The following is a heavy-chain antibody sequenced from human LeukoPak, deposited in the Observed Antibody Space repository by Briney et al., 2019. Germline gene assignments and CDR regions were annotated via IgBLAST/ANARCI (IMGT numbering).Heavy chain of an antibody. Sequence: GRSLRLSCAASGFSFSSYSMTWVRQAPGKGLEWVANINQDGSEEYYVDSVKGRFTISRDNARKSLCLQMSSLRAEDTAVYYCARDLKLELPASSGYCYGMDVWGQGTTVTVSS. D-gene: IGHD1-7*01. CDR3: ARDLKLELPASSGYCYGMDV. V-gene: IGHV3-7*01. CDR1: GFSFSSYS. CDR2: INQDGSEE. J-gene: IGHJ6*02.